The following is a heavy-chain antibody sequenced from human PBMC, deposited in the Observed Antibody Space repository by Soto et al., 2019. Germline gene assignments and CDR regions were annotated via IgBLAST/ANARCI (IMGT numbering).Heavy chain of an antibody. J-gene: IGHJ3*02. V-gene: IGHV4-39*01. D-gene: IGHD2-2*01. CDR3: ARHAPIVVVPAAMNAFDI. CDR2: IYYSGSP. Sequence: SETLSLTCTVSGGSISSSSYYWGWIRQPPGKGLEWIGSIYYSGSPYYNPSLKSRVTISVDTSKNQFSLKLSSVTAADTAVYYCARHAPIVVVPAAMNAFDIWGQGTMVTVSS. CDR1: GGSISSSSYY.